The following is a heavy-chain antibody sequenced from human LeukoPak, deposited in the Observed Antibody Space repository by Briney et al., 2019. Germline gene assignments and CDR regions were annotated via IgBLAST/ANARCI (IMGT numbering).Heavy chain of an antibody. Sequence: QAGGSLRLSCAASGFTFSSYGMHWVRQAPGKGLEWVAVIWYDGSNKYYADSVKGRFTISRDNSKNTLYLRMNSLRVEDTALYYCAKLRELVTYYYYYGLDVWGQGTTVTVSS. J-gene: IGHJ6*02. V-gene: IGHV3-30*02. CDR1: GFTFSSYG. CDR2: IWYDGSNK. D-gene: IGHD1-1*01. CDR3: AKLRELVTYYYYYGLDV.